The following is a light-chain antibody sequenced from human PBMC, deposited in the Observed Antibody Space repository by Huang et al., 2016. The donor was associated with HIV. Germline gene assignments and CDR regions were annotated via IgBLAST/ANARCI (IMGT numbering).Light chain of an antibody. V-gene: IGKV1-5*03. J-gene: IGKJ2*01. Sequence: DIQMTQSPSTLSTSVGDRVNITCRASQNISDWLAWYQLRPGQAPKLLIYRSSTLGTGVPSRFSCSGSGTGFTLAISSLQPDDFATYFCQHYSTHLYTFGQVTRL. CDR1: QNISDW. CDR2: RSS. CDR3: QHYSTHLYT.